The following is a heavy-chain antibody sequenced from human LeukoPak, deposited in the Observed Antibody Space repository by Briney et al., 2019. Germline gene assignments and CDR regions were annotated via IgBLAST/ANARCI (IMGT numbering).Heavy chain of an antibody. D-gene: IGHD1-26*01. CDR1: GFTFSTYN. J-gene: IGHJ3*02. CDR2: ISSSSGII. CDR3: AREIELQGAPDAFDI. Sequence: GGSLRLSCAASGFTFSTYNMSWVRQALGKGLEWVSYISSSSGIIYYADSVKGRFTISRDNAKNSLYLQMNSLRAEDTAVYYCAREIELQGAPDAFDIWGQGTMVTVSS. V-gene: IGHV3-48*04.